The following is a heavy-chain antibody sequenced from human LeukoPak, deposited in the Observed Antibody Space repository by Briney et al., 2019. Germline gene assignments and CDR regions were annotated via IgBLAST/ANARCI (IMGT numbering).Heavy chain of an antibody. V-gene: IGHV3-53*01. Sequence: GGSLRLSCAASGFTVSSNYMSWVRQAPGKGLEWVSVIYSGGSTYYADSVKGRFTISRDNSKNTLYLQMNSLRAEDTAVYYCAKDSGGWHYYYYYMDVWGKGTTVTISS. J-gene: IGHJ6*03. CDR3: AKDSGGWHYYYYYMDV. CDR1: GFTVSSNY. CDR2: IYSGGST. D-gene: IGHD6-19*01.